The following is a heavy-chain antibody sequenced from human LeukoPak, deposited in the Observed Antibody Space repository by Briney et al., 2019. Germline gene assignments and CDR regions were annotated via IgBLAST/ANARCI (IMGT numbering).Heavy chain of an antibody. CDR3: ARAADYDFWSGYYGTDAFDI. V-gene: IGHV1-2*02. CDR2: INPNSGGT. Sequence: ASVKVSCKASGYTFTGYYMHWVRQAPGQGLEWMGWINPNSGGTNYAQKFQGRVTMTRDTSISTAYVELSRLRSDDTAVYYCARAADYDFWSGYYGTDAFDIWGQGTMVTVSS. J-gene: IGHJ3*02. CDR1: GYTFTGYY. D-gene: IGHD3-3*01.